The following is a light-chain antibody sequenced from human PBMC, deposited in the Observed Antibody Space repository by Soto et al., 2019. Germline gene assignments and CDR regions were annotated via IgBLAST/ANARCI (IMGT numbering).Light chain of an antibody. CDR1: SSDVGSYDR. CDR2: EVS. J-gene: IGLJ2*01. CDR3: SSHTYISPL. Sequence: QSALTQPPSVSGSPGQSVTISCTGTSSDVGSYDRVSWYQQSPGTAPKVIIFEVSNRPSGVPDRFSGSKSGNTASLTISGLQAEDEADYYCSSHTYISPLFGGGTKLTVL. V-gene: IGLV2-18*02.